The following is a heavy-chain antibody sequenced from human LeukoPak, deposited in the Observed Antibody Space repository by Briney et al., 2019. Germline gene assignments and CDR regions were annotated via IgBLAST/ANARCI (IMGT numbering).Heavy chain of an antibody. CDR1: GFPFSSYW. J-gene: IGHJ4*02. V-gene: IGHV3-7*04. CDR2: IKQDGSKK. Sequence: GGSLRLSCVASGFPFSSYWMTWVRQAPGKGLEWVANIKQDGSKKSYVDSVQGRFTISRDNAKNSLYLQMNSLRAEDTAIYYCTRVGYIDEGIDYWGQGTLVTVSS. CDR3: TRVGYIDEGIDY. D-gene: IGHD5-24*01.